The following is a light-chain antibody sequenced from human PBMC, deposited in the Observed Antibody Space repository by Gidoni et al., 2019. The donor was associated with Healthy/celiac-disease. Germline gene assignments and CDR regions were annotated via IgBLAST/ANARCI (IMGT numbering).Light chain of an antibody. CDR2: KAS. CDR1: QSISSW. V-gene: IGKV1-5*03. J-gene: IGKJ3*01. Sequence: DIQMTQSPSTLSASVGDRVTITCRASQSISSWLAWYQQKPGKAPKLLIYKASSLESGVPSRFSGSGSETEFTLTISSLQPDDFATYYCQQYNSYPFTFXPXPKVXIK. CDR3: QQYNSYPFT.